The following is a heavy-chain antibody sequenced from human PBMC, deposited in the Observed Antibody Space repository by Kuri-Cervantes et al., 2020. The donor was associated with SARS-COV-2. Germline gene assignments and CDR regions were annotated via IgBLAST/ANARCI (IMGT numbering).Heavy chain of an antibody. CDR1: GGTFSSYA. V-gene: IGHV1-69*04. D-gene: IGHD2-2*01. J-gene: IGHJ4*02. Sequence: SVKVSCKASGGTFSSYAVTWVRQAPGQGLEWMGRSIPLLGTTIYAQKFRGRITITADKATNTAYMELSSLRSEDTAVYYCARPYCSSTTCYDGTFDSWGQGTLVTVSS. CDR3: ARPYCSSTTCYDGTFDS. CDR2: SIPLLGTT.